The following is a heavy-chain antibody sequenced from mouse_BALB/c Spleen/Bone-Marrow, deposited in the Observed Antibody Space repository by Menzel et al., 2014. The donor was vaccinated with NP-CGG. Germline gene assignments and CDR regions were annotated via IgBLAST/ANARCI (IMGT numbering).Heavy chain of an antibody. D-gene: IGHD2-10*02. V-gene: IGHV1-69*01. CDR1: GYTFTDYW. CDR2: IDTSDSYT. CDR3: ARRYGHYWYFDV. J-gene: IGHJ1*01. Sequence: QAQLQQPGAELVMPGASVKMSCKASGYTFTDYWMHWVKQRPGQGLEWIGAIDTSDSYTTYNQNFKDKATLTVDESSSTAYMQFSSLTSEDSAVYYCARRYGHYWYFDVWGAGTTVTVSS.